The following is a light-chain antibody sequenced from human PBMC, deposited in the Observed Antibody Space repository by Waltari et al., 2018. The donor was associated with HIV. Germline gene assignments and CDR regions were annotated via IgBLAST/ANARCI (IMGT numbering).Light chain of an antibody. CDR1: SGSIASTY. V-gene: IGLV6-57*04. J-gene: IGLJ3*02. Sequence: NFMLTQPHSVSESPGKTVTISCTSSSGSIASTYVQWYQQRPGSAPTTVIYEDNQRPSGVPDRFSGSIDSSSNSASLTISGLKTEDEADYYCQSYDSSTWVFGGGTKLTVL. CDR3: QSYDSSTWV. CDR2: EDN.